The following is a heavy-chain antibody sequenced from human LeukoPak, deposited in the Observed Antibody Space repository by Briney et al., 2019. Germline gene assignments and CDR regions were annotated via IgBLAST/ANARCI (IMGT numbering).Heavy chain of an antibody. D-gene: IGHD2-15*01. CDR3: ARGYGAFDI. CDR2: IDPSDSYT. V-gene: IGHV5-10-1*01. Sequence: GESLKISCKGSGXTFTNYWINWVRQMPGKGLEWLGRIDPSDSYTNYSPSFQGHVTISADKSISTAYLQWSSLKASDTAMYFCARGYGAFDIWGQGTMVTVSS. J-gene: IGHJ3*02. CDR1: GXTFTNYW.